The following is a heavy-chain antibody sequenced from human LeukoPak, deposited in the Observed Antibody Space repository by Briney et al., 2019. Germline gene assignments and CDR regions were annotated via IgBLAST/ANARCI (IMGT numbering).Heavy chain of an antibody. CDR2: ISYDGSNK. J-gene: IGHJ6*02. CDR3: ARVRTSGVYYYYGMDV. Sequence: PGRSLRLSCAASGFTFSSYGIHWVRQAPGKGLECVAVISYDGSNKNYADSVKGRFTIFRDNSKNTLYMDMNSLRPEDTAVYYCARVRTSGVYYYYGMDVWGQGTTVTVSS. D-gene: IGHD3-3*01. V-gene: IGHV3-30-3*01. CDR1: GFTFSSYG.